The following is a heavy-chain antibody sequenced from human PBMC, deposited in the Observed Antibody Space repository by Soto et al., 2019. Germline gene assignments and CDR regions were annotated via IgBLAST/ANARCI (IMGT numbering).Heavy chain of an antibody. CDR2: ISSSSSYI. CDR3: ARDHDVLMVYAIGGFDP. V-gene: IGHV3-21*01. D-gene: IGHD2-8*01. Sequence: GGSLRLSCAASGFTFSSYSMNWVRQAPGKGLEWVSSISSSSSYIYYADSVKGRFTISRDNAKNSLYLQMNSLRAEDTAVYYCARDHDVLMVYAIGGFDPWGQGTLVTVSS. CDR1: GFTFSSYS. J-gene: IGHJ5*02.